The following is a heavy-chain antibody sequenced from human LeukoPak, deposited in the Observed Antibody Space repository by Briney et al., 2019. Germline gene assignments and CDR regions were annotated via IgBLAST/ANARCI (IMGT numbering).Heavy chain of an antibody. CDR3: ARGLRDSSSFLSDYYFGLDV. CDR2: IYYSGST. D-gene: IGHD3-22*01. Sequence: TSETLSLTCTDSGGSISSSSYYWGWIRQPPGKGLEWIGSIYYSGSTYYNPSLKSRVTISMHTSKSQYSLEVTSVTAADTAVYFCARGLRDSSSFLSDYYFGLDVWGQGTTVTVSS. CDR1: GGSISSSSYY. V-gene: IGHV4-39*07. J-gene: IGHJ6*02.